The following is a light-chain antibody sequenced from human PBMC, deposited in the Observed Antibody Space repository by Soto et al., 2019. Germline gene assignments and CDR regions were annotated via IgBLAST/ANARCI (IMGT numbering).Light chain of an antibody. CDR2: DAS. Sequence: DIQMTQSPSSLSASVGDRVTIPCRASQRTGKHLNWYQQKPGKAPKFLIYDASNLQSGVPSRFSGSGSGTDFTLTVNCLQPEDFAMYYSQPGYARANTLGPGTRLEI. CDR1: QRTGKH. V-gene: IGKV1-39*01. J-gene: IGKJ5*01. CDR3: QPGYARANT.